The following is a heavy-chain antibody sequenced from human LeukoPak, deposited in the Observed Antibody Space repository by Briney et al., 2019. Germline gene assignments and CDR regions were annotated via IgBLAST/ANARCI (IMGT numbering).Heavy chain of an antibody. D-gene: IGHD5-12*01. CDR1: GFTFSDHY. Sequence: KPGGSLRLSCSASGFTFSDHYMSWIRQAPGKGLEWVSYISSISGSQTDYADSVKGRFTISRENAKNSLYLQMNSLRAEDTAVYYCARDRRPSSYIGMDVWGQGTTVTVSS. CDR3: ARDRRPSSYIGMDV. J-gene: IGHJ6*02. CDR2: ISSISGSQT. V-gene: IGHV3-11*05.